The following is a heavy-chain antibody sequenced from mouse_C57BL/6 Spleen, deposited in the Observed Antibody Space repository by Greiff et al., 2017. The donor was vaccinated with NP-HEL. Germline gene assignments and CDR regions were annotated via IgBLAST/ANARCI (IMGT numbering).Heavy chain of an antibody. CDR2: IDPSDSYT. J-gene: IGHJ1*03. Sequence: QVQLQQPGAELVKPGASVKLSCKASGYTFTSYWMQWVKQRPGQGLEWIGEIDPSDSYTNYNQKFKGKATLTVDTSSSTAYMQLSSLTSEDSAVYYCARTFITTVGGYFDVWGTGTTVTVSS. V-gene: IGHV1-50*01. D-gene: IGHD1-1*01. CDR1: GYTFTSYW. CDR3: ARTFITTVGGYFDV.